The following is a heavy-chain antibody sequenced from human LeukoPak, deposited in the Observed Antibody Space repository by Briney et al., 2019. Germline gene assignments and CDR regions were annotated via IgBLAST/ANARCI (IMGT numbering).Heavy chain of an antibody. CDR2: ISAYNGNT. CDR1: GYTFTSYG. D-gene: IGHD3-3*01. V-gene: IGHV1-18*01. Sequence: GASVKVSCKASGYTFTSYGISWVRQAPGQGLEWMGWISAYNGNTNYAQKLQGRVTMTTDTSTSTAYMELRSLRSDDTAVYYCARTYYDFWSGYYGSYFDYWGQGTLVTVSS. J-gene: IGHJ4*02. CDR3: ARTYYDFWSGYYGSYFDY.